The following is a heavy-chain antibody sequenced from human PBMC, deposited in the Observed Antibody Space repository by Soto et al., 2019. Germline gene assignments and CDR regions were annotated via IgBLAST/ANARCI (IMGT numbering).Heavy chain of an antibody. CDR2: ISAYNGNP. V-gene: IGHV1-18*01. CDR1: GYTFTSNG. Sequence: QVQLVQSGAEVKKPEPSVKVPCKASGYTFTSNGISWVRQAPGQGLEWMGWISAYNGNPNYAQKLQGRVTLTTGTSTGTADMELRSLRSDDTAVYYWAIEGRRFARFVPWGQGTLVNVSS. CDR3: AIEGRRFARFVP. J-gene: IGHJ5*02. D-gene: IGHD3-10*01.